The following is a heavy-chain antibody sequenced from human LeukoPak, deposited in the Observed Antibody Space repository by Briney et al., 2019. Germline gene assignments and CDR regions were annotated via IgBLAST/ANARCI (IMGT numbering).Heavy chain of an antibody. CDR2: IIPIFGTA. CDR1: GGTFSSYA. CDR3: ARDRYYYDSSGYYPTYYYYGMDV. V-gene: IGHV1-69*13. D-gene: IGHD3-22*01. J-gene: IGHJ6*02. Sequence: ASVKVSCKASGGTFSSYAISWVRQAPGQGLEWMGGIIPIFGTANYAQKFQGRVTITADESTSTAYMELSSLRSEDTAVYYCARDRYYYDSSGYYPTYYYYGMDVWGQGTTVTVSS.